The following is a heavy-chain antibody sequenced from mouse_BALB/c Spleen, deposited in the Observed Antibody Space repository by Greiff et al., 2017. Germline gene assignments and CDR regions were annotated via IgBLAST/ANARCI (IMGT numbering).Heavy chain of an antibody. J-gene: IGHJ4*01. Sequence: DVKLVESGGGLVQPGGSLRLSCATSGFTFTDYYMSWVRQPPGKALEWLGFIRNKANGYTTEYSASVKGRFTISRDNSQSILYLQMNTLRAEDSATYYCARDIGYEYDCAMDYWGQGTSVTVSS. V-gene: IGHV7-3*02. D-gene: IGHD2-4*01. CDR1: GFTFTDYY. CDR3: ARDIGYEYDCAMDY. CDR2: IRNKANGYTT.